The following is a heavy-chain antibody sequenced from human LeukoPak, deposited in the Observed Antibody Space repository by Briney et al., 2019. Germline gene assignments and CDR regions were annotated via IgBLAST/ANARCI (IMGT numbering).Heavy chain of an antibody. CDR2: ISAYNGNT. CDR1: GYTFASYG. CDR3: ARDGSWEPSYDAFDI. Sequence: ASVKVSCKASGYTFASYGISWVRQAPGQGLEWMGWISAYNGNTNYAQKLQGRVTMTTDTSTSTAYMELRSLRSDDTAVYYCARDGSWEPSYDAFDIWGQGTMATVSS. V-gene: IGHV1-18*01. D-gene: IGHD1-26*01. J-gene: IGHJ3*02.